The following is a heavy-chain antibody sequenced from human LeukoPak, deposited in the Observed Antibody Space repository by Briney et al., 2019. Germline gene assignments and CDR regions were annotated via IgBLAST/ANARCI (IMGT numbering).Heavy chain of an antibody. Sequence: GGSLRLSCAASGFAFSGYSMNWVRQAPGQGLEWVSYISSTSSTIFYADSVKGRFTISRDNAKNSLYLQMNSLRDEDTAVYYCARTYSGSYYVFDYWGQGTLVTVSS. CDR2: ISSTSSTI. J-gene: IGHJ4*02. D-gene: IGHD1-26*01. CDR3: ARTYSGSYYVFDY. CDR1: GFAFSGYS. V-gene: IGHV3-48*02.